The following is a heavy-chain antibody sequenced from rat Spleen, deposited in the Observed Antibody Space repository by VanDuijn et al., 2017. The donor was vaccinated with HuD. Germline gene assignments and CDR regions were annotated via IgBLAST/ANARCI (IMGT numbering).Heavy chain of an antibody. Sequence: KFSCSGSGFSFSNYYMAWVRQAPTKGLEWVAYISTGGGSTYYRDSVKGRFTISRDNAKSTLYLQMDSLRSEDTATYYCTTAGLGTSPGYFDFWGPGTMVTVSS. CDR1: GFSFSNYY. CDR3: TTAGLGTSPGYFDF. J-gene: IGHJ1*01. CDR2: ISTGGGST. D-gene: IGHD5-1*01. V-gene: IGHV5-27*01.